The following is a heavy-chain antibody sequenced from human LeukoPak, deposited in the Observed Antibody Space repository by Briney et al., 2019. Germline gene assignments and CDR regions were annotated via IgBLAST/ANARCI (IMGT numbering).Heavy chain of an antibody. J-gene: IGHJ4*02. CDR1: GSHY. V-gene: IGHV4-4*07. CDR3: ARGPTCNGGTCAFDY. CDR2: IYNSGGA. Sequence: SETLSLTCSVSGSHYWSWIRQPAGKGLEWIGRIYNSGGANYNPSLKSRVTMSVDSSKSQFSLKLTSVTAADTAVYYCARGPTCNGGTCAFDYWGQGTLVTVSP. D-gene: IGHD2-15*01.